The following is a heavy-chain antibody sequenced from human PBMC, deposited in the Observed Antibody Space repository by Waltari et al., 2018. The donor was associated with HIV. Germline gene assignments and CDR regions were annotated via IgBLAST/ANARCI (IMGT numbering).Heavy chain of an antibody. D-gene: IGHD2-21*02. CDR3: ARPYFFEYSDYYSPAFDL. CDR1: GYTFAPYY. V-gene: IGHV1-2*06. J-gene: IGHJ3*01. CDR2: FSPRSAGT. Sequence: QEHLIQSGSQVKTPRASVRDPCLASGYTFAPYYMHTARHSPGDGLEWLGRFSPRSAGTNCFQKFQGLVRMTLNIALNTAYLDLRDLTSGDTAVYFCARPYFFEYSDYYSPAFDLWGQGTTVIVSS.